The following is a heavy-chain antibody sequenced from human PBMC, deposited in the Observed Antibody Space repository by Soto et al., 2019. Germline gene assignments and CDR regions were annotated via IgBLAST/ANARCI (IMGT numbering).Heavy chain of an antibody. V-gene: IGHV3-23*01. Sequence: GGSLRLSCAASGFTFSSYAMSWVRQAPGKGLEWVSAISGRGGSTYYADSVKGRFTISRDNSKNTLYLQMNSLRAEDTAVYYCAKGIAARGYYYYGMDVWGQGTTVTVSS. D-gene: IGHD6-13*01. CDR2: ISGRGGST. CDR1: GFTFSSYA. CDR3: AKGIAARGYYYYGMDV. J-gene: IGHJ6*02.